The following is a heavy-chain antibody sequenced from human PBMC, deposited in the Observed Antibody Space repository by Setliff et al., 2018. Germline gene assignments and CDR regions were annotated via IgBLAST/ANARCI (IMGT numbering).Heavy chain of an antibody. CDR2: ISHGVST. CDR1: GASVTNFDYY. V-gene: IGHV4-30-4*01. D-gene: IGHD1-26*01. J-gene: IGHJ4*02. Sequence: SETLSLTCTVSGASVTNFDYYWSWIRQPPGKGLEYIGHISHGVSTSYSPSLKSRLSISADTSKNQFSLKLTSVTAADTAVYFCARDNTILGATDYWGQGTLVTVSS. CDR3: ARDNTILGATDY.